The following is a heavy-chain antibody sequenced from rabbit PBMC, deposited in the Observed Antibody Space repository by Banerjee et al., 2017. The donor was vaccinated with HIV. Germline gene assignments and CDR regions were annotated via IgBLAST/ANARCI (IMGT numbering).Heavy chain of an antibody. J-gene: IGHJ4*01. CDR2: IDPVFGST. Sequence: QLKETGGGLVQPGGSLTLSCKASGFDFSSYYMSWVRQAPGKGLEWIGYIDPVFGSTYYASWVNGRFTISSHNAQNTLYLQLNSLTAADTATYFCARTYTSDTTAYNLWGPGTLVTVS. D-gene: IGHD1-1*01. CDR1: GFDFSSYY. V-gene: IGHV1S7*01. CDR3: ARTYTSDTTAYNL.